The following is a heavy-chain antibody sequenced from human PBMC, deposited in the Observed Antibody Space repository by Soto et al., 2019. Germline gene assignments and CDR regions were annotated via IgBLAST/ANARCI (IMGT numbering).Heavy chain of an antibody. CDR1: GFTFSSYA. J-gene: IGHJ6*02. Sequence: GGSLRLSCAAAGFTFSSYAMSWVRQAPGKGLEWVSAISGSGGSTYYADSVKGRFTISRDNSKNTLYLQMNSLRAEDTAVYYCARAMVRGPRYQYYGLDVWGQGTTVTVSS. V-gene: IGHV3-23*01. CDR2: ISGSGGST. CDR3: ARAMVRGPRYQYYGLDV. D-gene: IGHD3-10*01.